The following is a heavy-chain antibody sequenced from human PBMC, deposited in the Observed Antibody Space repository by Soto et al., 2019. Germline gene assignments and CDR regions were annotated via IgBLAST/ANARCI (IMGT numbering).Heavy chain of an antibody. CDR2: INPNSGGT. Sequence: ASVKVSCKASGYTFTGYYMHWVRQAPGQGLEWMGWINPNSGGTNYAQKFQGWVTMTRDTSISTAYMELSRLRSDDTAVYYCARSVAGDYYYYGMDVWGPGTTVTVSS. CDR3: ARSVAGDYYYYGMDV. V-gene: IGHV1-2*04. J-gene: IGHJ6*02. D-gene: IGHD6-19*01. CDR1: GYTFTGYY.